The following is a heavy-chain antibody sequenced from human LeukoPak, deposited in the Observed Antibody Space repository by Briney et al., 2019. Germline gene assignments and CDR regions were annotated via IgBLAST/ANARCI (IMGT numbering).Heavy chain of an antibody. D-gene: IGHD3-22*01. Sequence: GGSLRLSCAVSGITLSNYGMSWVRQAPGKGLEWVAGISDSGGRTNYADSVKGRFTISRDNPKNTLYLQMNSLRAEDTAVYFCAKRGVVIRVILVGFHKEGHYFDSWGQGALVTVSS. CDR2: ISDSGGRT. J-gene: IGHJ4*02. CDR1: GITLSNYG. V-gene: IGHV3-23*01. CDR3: AKRGVVIRVILVGFHKEGHYFDS.